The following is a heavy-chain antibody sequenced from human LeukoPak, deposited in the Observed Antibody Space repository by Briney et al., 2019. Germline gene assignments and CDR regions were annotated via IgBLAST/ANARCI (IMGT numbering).Heavy chain of an antibody. CDR1: GFTFITYS. CDR2: MSGSGRST. J-gene: IGHJ3*02. D-gene: IGHD5-18*01. Sequence: GGSLRLSCAASGFTFITYSMTWVRQAPGKGLEWVSAMSGSGRSTYYADSVKGRFTISRDNSKNTLYLQMNSLRAEDTAIYYCARSFGYGVDAFDIWGQGTMVTVSS. V-gene: IGHV3-23*01. CDR3: ARSFGYGVDAFDI.